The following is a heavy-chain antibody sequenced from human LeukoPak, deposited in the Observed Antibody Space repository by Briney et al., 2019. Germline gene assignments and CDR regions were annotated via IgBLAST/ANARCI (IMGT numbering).Heavy chain of an antibody. CDR3: AREYVEMATINAFDI. CDR2: ISSSSSYI. D-gene: IGHD5-24*01. V-gene: IGHV3-21*01. J-gene: IGHJ3*02. CDR1: GFTFSSYS. Sequence: GGSLRLSCAASGFTFSSYSMNWVRQAPGKGLEWVSSISSSSSYIYYADSVKGRFSTSRDNAKNSLYLQMNSLRAEDTAVYYCAREYVEMATINAFDIWGQGTMVTVSS.